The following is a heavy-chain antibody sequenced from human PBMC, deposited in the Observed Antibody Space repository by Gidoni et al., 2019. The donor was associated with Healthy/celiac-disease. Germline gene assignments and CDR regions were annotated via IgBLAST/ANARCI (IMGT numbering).Heavy chain of an antibody. V-gene: IGHV3-33*01. Sequence: QVQLVESGGGVVQPGRSLRLSCAASGFPFSSYGMHWVRQAPGKGLEWGAGIGYDGSNKYYADSVKGRFTISRDNSKNTLYLQMNSLRAEDTAVYYWARDQAGWFGEIGQIDYWGQGTLVTVSS. J-gene: IGHJ4*02. D-gene: IGHD3-10*01. CDR1: GFPFSSYG. CDR3: ARDQAGWFGEIGQIDY. CDR2: IGYDGSNK.